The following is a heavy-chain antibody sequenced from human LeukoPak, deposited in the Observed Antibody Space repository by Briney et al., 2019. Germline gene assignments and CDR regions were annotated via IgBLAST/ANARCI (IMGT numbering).Heavy chain of an antibody. D-gene: IGHD1-14*01. CDR1: GFTFSSYS. CDR2: ISGSSSNI. Sequence: GGSLRLSCAASGFTFSSYSLNWVRQAPGKGLEWVSCISGSSSNIYYTDSVKGRFTISRDNAKNSLYLQVNSLRVEDTAIYYCVRDPYPVRNDYWGQGTLVTVSS. CDR3: VRDPYPVRNDY. J-gene: IGHJ4*02. V-gene: IGHV3-21*01.